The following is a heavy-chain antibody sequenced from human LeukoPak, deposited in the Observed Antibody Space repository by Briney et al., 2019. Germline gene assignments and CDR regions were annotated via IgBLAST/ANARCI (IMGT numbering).Heavy chain of an antibody. CDR2: MNPNSGNT. V-gene: IGHV1-8*01. CDR1: GYTFTSYD. Sequence: ASVKVSCKASGYTFTSYDINWVRQATGQGLEWMGWMNPNSGNTGYAQKFQGRVTMTRNTSISTAYMELSSLRSEDTAVYYCARVKVGLRIWFGEPKGRWFDPWGQGTLVTVSS. CDR3: ARVKVGLRIWFGEPKGRWFDP. D-gene: IGHD3-10*01. J-gene: IGHJ5*02.